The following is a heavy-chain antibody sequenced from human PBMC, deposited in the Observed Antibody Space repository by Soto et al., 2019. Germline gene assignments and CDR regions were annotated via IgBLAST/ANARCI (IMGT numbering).Heavy chain of an antibody. Sequence: GASVTVSCKASGFTFTSSAVQWVRQARGQRLEWIGWIVVGSGNTNYAQKFQERVTITRDMSTSTAYMELSSLRSEDTAVYYCAAGVGATRHYGMDVWGQGTTVTVSS. D-gene: IGHD1-26*01. V-gene: IGHV1-58*01. J-gene: IGHJ6*02. CDR3: AAGVGATRHYGMDV. CDR1: GFTFTSSA. CDR2: IVVGSGNT.